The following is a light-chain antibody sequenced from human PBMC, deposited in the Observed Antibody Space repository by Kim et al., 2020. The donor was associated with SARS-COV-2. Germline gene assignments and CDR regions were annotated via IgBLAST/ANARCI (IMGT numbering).Light chain of an antibody. CDR1: DKY. Sequence: DKYACWYQQKPGQSPVLVIYQDSKRPSGIPERFSGSNSGNTATLTISGTQAMDEADYYCQAWDSTHNYVFGTGTKVTVL. V-gene: IGLV3-1*01. CDR3: QAWDSTHNYV. CDR2: QDS. J-gene: IGLJ1*01.